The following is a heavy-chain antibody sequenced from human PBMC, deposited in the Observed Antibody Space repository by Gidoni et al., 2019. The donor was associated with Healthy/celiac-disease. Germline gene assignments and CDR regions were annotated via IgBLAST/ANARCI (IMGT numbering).Heavy chain of an antibody. CDR3: AREGGIVGATRAFDI. CDR2: IGTAGDT. D-gene: IGHD1-26*01. J-gene: IGHJ3*02. Sequence: EVQLVESGGGLVQPGGSLRLSCAASGFPFSSYDMHWVRQATGKGLEWVSAIGTAGDTYYPGSVKGRFTISRENAKNSLYLQMNSLRAEDTAVYYCAREGGIVGATRAFDIWGQGTMVTVSS. V-gene: IGHV3-13*01. CDR1: GFPFSSYD.